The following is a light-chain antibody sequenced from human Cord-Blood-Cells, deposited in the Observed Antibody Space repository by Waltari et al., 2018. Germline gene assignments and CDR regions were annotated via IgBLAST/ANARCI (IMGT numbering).Light chain of an antibody. V-gene: IGLV2-14*01. CDR3: SSYASSSNVV. CDR2: DVS. Sequence: QSALTQPASVSGSPGQSTTISCTGTSSDVGGYNYVSWYQQHPGKAPKLMIYDVSNRPSGVSNRFSGSKSGTTASLTISGLQAEDEADYYCSSYASSSNVVFGGGTKLTVL. J-gene: IGLJ2*01. CDR1: SSDVGGYNY.